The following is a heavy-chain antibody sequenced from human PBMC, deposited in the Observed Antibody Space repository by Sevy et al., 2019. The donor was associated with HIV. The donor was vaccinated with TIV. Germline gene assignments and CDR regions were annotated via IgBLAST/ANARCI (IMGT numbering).Heavy chain of an antibody. D-gene: IGHD3-22*01. V-gene: IGHV4-30-4*01. CDR1: GGSISSGDYY. CDR3: ARGRTYYYDSSGYSNWFDP. Sequence: SETLSLTCTVSGGSISSGDYYWSWIRQPPGKGLEWIGYIYYSGSTYYNPSLQSRVTISVDTSKNQFSLKLSSVTAADTAVYYCARGRTYYYDSSGYSNWFDPWGQGTLVTVSS. CDR2: IYYSGST. J-gene: IGHJ5*02.